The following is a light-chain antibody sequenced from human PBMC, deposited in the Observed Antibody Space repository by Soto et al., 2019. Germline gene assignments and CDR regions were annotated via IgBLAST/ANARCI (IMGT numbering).Light chain of an antibody. Sequence: EIVLAQSPATLSLSPGERATLSCRASQSVSIYLAWYQQKPGQAPRLLIYGASNRATGIPDRLSGSGSGTDFTLTISRLEPEDFAVYYCQQYVTSPWAFGQGTKVDSK. J-gene: IGKJ1*01. CDR3: QQYVTSPWA. CDR2: GAS. CDR1: QSVSIY. V-gene: IGKV3-20*01.